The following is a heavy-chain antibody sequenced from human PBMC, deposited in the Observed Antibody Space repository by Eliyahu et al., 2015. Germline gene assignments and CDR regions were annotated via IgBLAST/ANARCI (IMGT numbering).Heavy chain of an antibody. J-gene: IGHJ6*03. V-gene: IGHV3-21*01. CDR2: ISSSSSYI. CDR1: GFTFSSYS. D-gene: IGHD4-11*01. Sequence: EVQLVESGGGLVXPGGSLRXXCAASGFTFSSYSMXWVRQAPGKGLEWVSSISSSSSYIYYADSVKXRFTISRDNAKNSLYLQMNSLRAEDTAVYYCARDRQYPRYXYMDVWGKGTTVTVSS. CDR3: ARDRQYPRYXYMDV.